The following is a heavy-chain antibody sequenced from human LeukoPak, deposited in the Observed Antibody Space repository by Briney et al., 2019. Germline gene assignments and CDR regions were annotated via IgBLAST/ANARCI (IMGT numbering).Heavy chain of an antibody. CDR1: GYSFTNYY. V-gene: IGHV1-46*01. J-gene: IGHJ3*02. CDR2: INQNGDGT. CDR3: ARAQRLDGHRNPPGAFDM. D-gene: IGHD6-25*01. Sequence: ASVKLSCKAPGYSFTNYYVHWVRQAPGQGLEWMGIINQNGDGTAYTQKFQGRVSMTRDMSTSTFYLELNSLRSEDTAIYYCARAQRLDGHRNPPGAFDMWGQGTLVTVSS.